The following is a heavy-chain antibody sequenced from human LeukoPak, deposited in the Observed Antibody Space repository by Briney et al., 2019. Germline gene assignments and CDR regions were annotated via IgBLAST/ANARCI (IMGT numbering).Heavy chain of an antibody. J-gene: IGHJ4*02. V-gene: IGHV3-9*01. CDR3: AKFSAASRAFDY. D-gene: IGHD6-13*01. Sequence: GGSLRLSCAASGFTFSSYWMSWVRQAPGKGLEWVSGISWNSGSIGYADSVKGRFTISRDNAKNSLYLQMNSLRAEDTALYYCAKFSAASRAFDYWGQGTLVTVSS. CDR1: GFTFSSYW. CDR2: ISWNSGSI.